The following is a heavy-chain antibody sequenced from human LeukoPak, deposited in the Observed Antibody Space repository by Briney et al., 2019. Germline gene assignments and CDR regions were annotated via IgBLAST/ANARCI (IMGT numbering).Heavy chain of an antibody. CDR3: AKDLRIQLWLGWDY. V-gene: IGHV3-23*01. CDR2: ISGSGGST. Sequence: QAGGSLRLSCAASGFTFSSYAMSWVRQAPGKGLEWVSAISGSGGSTYYADSVKGRFTISRDNSKNTLYLQMNSLRAEDTAVYYCAKDLRIQLWLGWDYWGQGTLVTVSS. J-gene: IGHJ4*02. D-gene: IGHD5-18*01. CDR1: GFTFSSYA.